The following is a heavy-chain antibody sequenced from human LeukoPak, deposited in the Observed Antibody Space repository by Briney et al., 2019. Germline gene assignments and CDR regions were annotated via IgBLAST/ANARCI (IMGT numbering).Heavy chain of an antibody. CDR3: ARDGGYVNFDY. CDR1: GFTFSSYW. J-gene: IGHJ4*02. V-gene: IGHV3-7*03. Sequence: GGSLRLSCAASGFTFSSYWMSWVRQAPGKGLXWVANIKQDGSEKYYVDSVKGRFTISRDNAKNSLYLQMNSLRAEDTAVYYCARDGGYVNFDYWGQGTLVTVSS. CDR2: IKQDGSEK. D-gene: IGHD5-12*01.